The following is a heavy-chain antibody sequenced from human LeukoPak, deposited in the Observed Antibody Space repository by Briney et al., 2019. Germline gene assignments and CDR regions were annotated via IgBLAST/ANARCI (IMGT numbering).Heavy chain of an antibody. J-gene: IGHJ4*02. CDR1: GFTFSSYW. CDR2: INSDGSST. D-gene: IGHD1-1*01. V-gene: IGHV3-74*01. CDR3: ARGILTGGTNY. Sequence: GGSLRLSCAPSGFTFSSYWMHWVRQAPGKGLVWVSRINSDGSSTSYADSVKGRFTISRDNAKNTLYLQMNSLRAEDTAVYYCARGILTGGTNYWGQGTLVTVSS.